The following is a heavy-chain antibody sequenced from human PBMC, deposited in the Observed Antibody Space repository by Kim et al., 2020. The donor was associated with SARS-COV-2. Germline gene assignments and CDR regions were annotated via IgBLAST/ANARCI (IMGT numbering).Heavy chain of an antibody. CDR2: TYYRSKWYN. V-gene: IGHV6-1*01. D-gene: IGHD3-3*01. CDR3: AREGYDFWSGYYPNPYFDY. Sequence: SQTLSLTCAISGDSVSSNSAAWNWIRQSPSRGLEWLGRTYYRSKWYNDYAVSVKRRITINPDTSKNKFSLQLKSVTTEDTAVYYCAREGYDFWSGYYPNPYFDYWGQGTLVTVSS. J-gene: IGHJ4*02. CDR1: GDSVSSNSAA.